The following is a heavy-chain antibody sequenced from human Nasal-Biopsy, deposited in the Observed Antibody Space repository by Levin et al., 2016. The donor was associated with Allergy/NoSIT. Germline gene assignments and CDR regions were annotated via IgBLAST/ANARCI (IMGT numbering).Heavy chain of an antibody. V-gene: IGHV3-21*01. Sequence: SVKGRFTISRDDAKNSLYLQMNNLRAEDTGLYYCARDESDSEYFALDFWGQGTMVTVSS. CDR3: ARDESDSEYFALDF. J-gene: IGHJ3*01. D-gene: IGHD2/OR15-2a*01.